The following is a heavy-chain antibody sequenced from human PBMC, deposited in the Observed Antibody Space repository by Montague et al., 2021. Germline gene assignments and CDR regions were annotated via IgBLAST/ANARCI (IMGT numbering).Heavy chain of an antibody. CDR2: TNHRGTT. CDR3: AAIKWERQTRHYFEQ. Sequence: SETLSLTCDIYGGSITGYYWGWIRQLPGKGLEWIGATNHRGTTKYNPSLKTRVTMSLDTSKNQLSLTLQSVTAADTAVYYCAAIKWERQTRHYFEQWGPGILVSVSS. CDR1: GGSITGYY. D-gene: IGHD1-26*01. J-gene: IGHJ4*02. V-gene: IGHV4-34*01.